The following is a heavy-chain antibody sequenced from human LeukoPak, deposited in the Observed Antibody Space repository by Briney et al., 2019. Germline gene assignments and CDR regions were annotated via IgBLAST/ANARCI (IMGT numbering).Heavy chain of an antibody. CDR2: ISSSGSTI. CDR1: GFTFSDYY. CDR3: ARSYCGGDCYSNWFDP. D-gene: IGHD2-21*02. Sequence: PGGSLRLSCAASGFTFSDYYMSWIRQAPGKGLEWVSYISSSGSTIYYADSVKGRFTISRDNAKNSLYLQMNSLRAEDTAVYYCARSYCGGDCYSNWFDPWGQGTLVTVSS. J-gene: IGHJ5*02. V-gene: IGHV3-11*04.